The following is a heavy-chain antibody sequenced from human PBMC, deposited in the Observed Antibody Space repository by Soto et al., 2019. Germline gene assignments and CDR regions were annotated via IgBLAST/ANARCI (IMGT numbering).Heavy chain of an antibody. CDR1: GFTFSSYG. CDR3: AKDGPPGLLWFGEPPGGY. V-gene: IGHV3-30*18. J-gene: IGHJ4*02. D-gene: IGHD3-10*01. CDR2: ISYDGSNK. Sequence: PGGSMRLSCAASGFTFSSYGMHRVRQAPGKGLEWVAVISYDGSNKYYADSVKGRFTISRDNSKNTLYLQMNSLRAEDTAVYYCAKDGPPGLLWFGEPPGGYWGQGTLVTVSS.